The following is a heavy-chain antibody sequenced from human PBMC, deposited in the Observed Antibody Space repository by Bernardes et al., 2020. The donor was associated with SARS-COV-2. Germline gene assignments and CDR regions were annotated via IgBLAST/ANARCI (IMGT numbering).Heavy chain of an antibody. V-gene: IGHV3-15*01. CDR2: IKTKLDGGAV. J-gene: IGHJ4*02. Sequence: GGSLRLSCAASGFTFSNVWMNWVRQAPGKGLEWVGRIKTKLDGGAVDYAAPVEGRFTISRDDSKNTLYLQMNSLNTEDTAVYYCTTSPSSGSDYEGDFDHWGQGTLVTVSS. D-gene: IGHD1-26*01. CDR3: TTSPSSGSDYEGDFDH. CDR1: GFTFSNVW.